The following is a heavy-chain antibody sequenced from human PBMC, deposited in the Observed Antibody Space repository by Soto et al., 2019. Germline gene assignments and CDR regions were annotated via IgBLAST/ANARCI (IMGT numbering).Heavy chain of an antibody. J-gene: IGHJ5*02. CDR3: ARTLPRIVGATKGWFAP. Sequence: QVQLQESGPGLVKPSETLSLTCTVSGASISSFYWSWIRQPPGKGLEWIGFVYYSGSTNYNPSLKSRVTISIDTSKNPFSLKLSSVTAADTAVYYCARTLPRIVGATKGWFAPWGQGTLVTVSS. CDR1: GASISSFY. CDR2: VYYSGST. D-gene: IGHD1-26*01. V-gene: IGHV4-59*01.